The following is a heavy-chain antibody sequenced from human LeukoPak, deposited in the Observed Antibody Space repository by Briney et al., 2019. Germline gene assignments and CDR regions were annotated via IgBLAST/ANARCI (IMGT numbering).Heavy chain of an antibody. Sequence: GGSLRLSCAASGFTFSSYAVSWVRQAPGKGLEWVSAISGSGGSTYYADSVKGRFTISRDNSKNTLYLQMNSLRAEDTAVYYCAKASTMVRGVIITRGYFDYWGQGTLVTVSS. CDR1: GFTFSSYA. J-gene: IGHJ4*02. CDR3: AKASTMVRGVIITRGYFDY. V-gene: IGHV3-23*01. D-gene: IGHD3-10*01. CDR2: ISGSGGST.